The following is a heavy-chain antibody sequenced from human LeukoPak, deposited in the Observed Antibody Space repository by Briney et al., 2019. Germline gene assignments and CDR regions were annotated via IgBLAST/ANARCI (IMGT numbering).Heavy chain of an antibody. V-gene: IGHV4-4*07. CDR1: GGSISSYY. CDR2: IYTSGST. Sequence: SETLSLTCTVSGGSISSYYWSWIRQPAWKGLEWIGRIYTSGSTNYNPSLKSRVTMSVDTSKNQFSLKLSSVTAADTAVYYCARDSDYDFWSGLQGTDYMDVWGKGTTVTVSS. D-gene: IGHD3-3*01. J-gene: IGHJ6*03. CDR3: ARDSDYDFWSGLQGTDYMDV.